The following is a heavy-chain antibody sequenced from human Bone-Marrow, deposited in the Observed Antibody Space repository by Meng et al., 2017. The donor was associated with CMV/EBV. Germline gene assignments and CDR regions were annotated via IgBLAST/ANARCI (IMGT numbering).Heavy chain of an antibody. Sequence: GESLKISCAASGFTFSRYSMNWVSQAPGKGLEWISSISSSSSYIYYADSVKGRFTISRDNAKNSLYLQMNSLRAEDTAVYYCAREKFWSGYYSWPVDVRYYFDYWGQGTLVTVSS. J-gene: IGHJ4*02. D-gene: IGHD3-3*01. V-gene: IGHV3-21*01. CDR3: AREKFWSGYYSWPVDVRYYFDY. CDR2: ISSSSSYI. CDR1: GFTFSRYS.